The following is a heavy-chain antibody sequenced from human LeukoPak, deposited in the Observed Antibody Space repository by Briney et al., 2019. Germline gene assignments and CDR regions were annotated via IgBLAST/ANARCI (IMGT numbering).Heavy chain of an antibody. CDR3: ASSIAAAGTWNWFDP. Sequence: SETLSLTCTVSGGSISSYYWSWIRQPPGKGLEWIGYIYTSGSTNYNPSLKSRVTISVDTSKNQFSLKLSSVTAADTAVYYCASSIAAAGTWNWFDPWGQGTLVTVSS. CDR2: IYTSGST. J-gene: IGHJ5*02. V-gene: IGHV4-4*09. D-gene: IGHD6-13*01. CDR1: GGSISSYY.